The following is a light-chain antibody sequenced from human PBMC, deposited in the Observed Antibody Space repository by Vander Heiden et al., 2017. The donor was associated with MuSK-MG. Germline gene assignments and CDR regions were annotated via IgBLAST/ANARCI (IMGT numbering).Light chain of an antibody. V-gene: IGKV1-39*01. CDR3: QQSYSTPQIA. CDR1: QSISSY. CDR2: AAS. Sequence: DIQMTQSPSSLSASLVDRVTITCRASQSISSYLNWYQQKPGKAPKLLIYAASSLQSGVPSRFSGSGSGTDFTLTISSRQPEDFAAYYCQQSYSTPQIAFGPGTKVDIK. J-gene: IGKJ3*01.